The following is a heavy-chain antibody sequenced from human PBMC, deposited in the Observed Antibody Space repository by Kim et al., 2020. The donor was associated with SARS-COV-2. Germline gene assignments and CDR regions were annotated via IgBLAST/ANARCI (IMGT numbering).Heavy chain of an antibody. V-gene: IGHV4-34*01. Sequence: SETLSLTCAVYGGSFSGYYWSWIRQPPGKGLEWIGEINHSGSTNYNPSLKSRVTISVDTSKNQFSLKLSSVTAADTALYYCARGLRIFYSSDTHTFDYWG. CDR2: INHSGST. D-gene: IGHD6-25*01. CDR1: GGSFSGYY. J-gene: IGHJ4*01. CDR3: ARGLRIFYSSDTHTFDY.